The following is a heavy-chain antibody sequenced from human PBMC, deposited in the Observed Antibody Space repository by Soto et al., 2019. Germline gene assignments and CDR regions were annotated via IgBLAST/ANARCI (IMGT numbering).Heavy chain of an antibody. CDR2: IYSGGST. CDR3: ATTMVRGVISDY. CDR1: GFTVSSNY. Sequence: EVQLVESGGGLVQPGGSLRLSCAASGFTVSSNYMSCVRQAPGKGLEWVSVIYSGGSTYYADSVKGRFTISRDNSKNTLYLQMNSLRAEDTAVYYCATTMVRGVISDYWGQGTLVTVSS. J-gene: IGHJ4*02. V-gene: IGHV3-66*01. D-gene: IGHD3-10*01.